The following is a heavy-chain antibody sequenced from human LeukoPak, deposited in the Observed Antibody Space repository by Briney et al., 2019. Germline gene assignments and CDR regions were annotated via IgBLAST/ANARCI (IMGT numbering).Heavy chain of an antibody. CDR2: ISHDGSNK. J-gene: IGHJ6*02. Sequence: PGRSLRLSCAASGFTFSTYAIHWVRQAPGKGLEWGAVISHDGSNKYYADSVKGRFTISRDNSKNTLYLQMNSLRAEDTTVYYCARGLPGVGRYYYYGMDVWGQGTTVTVSS. CDR3: ARGLPGVGRYYYYGMDV. V-gene: IGHV3-30*04. D-gene: IGHD3-10*01. CDR1: GFTFSTYA.